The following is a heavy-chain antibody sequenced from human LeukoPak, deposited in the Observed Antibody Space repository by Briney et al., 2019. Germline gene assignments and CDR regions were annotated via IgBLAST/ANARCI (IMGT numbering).Heavy chain of an antibody. CDR2: ISGSGGST. V-gene: IGHV3-23*01. D-gene: IGHD3/OR15-3a*01. CDR3: ANARGDWLPNGGYYMDV. CDR1: GFTFSSYA. Sequence: GGSLRLSCAASGFTFSSYAMSWVRQAPGKGLEWVSAISGSGGSTYYADSVKGRFTISRDNSKNTLYLQMNSLRAEDTAVYYCANARGDWLPNGGYYMDVWGKGTTVTVSS. J-gene: IGHJ6*03.